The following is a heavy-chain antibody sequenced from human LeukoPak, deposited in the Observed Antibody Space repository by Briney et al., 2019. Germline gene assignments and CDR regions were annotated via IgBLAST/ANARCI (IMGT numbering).Heavy chain of an antibody. CDR1: GYTFTDYY. V-gene: IGHV1-2*02. Sequence: ASVKVSCKASGYTFTDYYVHWVRQAPGQGLEWMGWINPNIGVTSYAQKFQGRMFMTRDTSISTAYMELSGLRSDDTAVYYCAPSAAAVFYFDYRGQGTLVTVSS. J-gene: IGHJ4*02. D-gene: IGHD6-13*01. CDR3: APSAAAVFYFDY. CDR2: INPNIGVT.